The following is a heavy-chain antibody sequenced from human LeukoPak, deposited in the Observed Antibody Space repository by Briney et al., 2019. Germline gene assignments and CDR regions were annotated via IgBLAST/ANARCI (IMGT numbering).Heavy chain of an antibody. V-gene: IGHV3-48*04. CDR1: GFAFSSYT. D-gene: IGHD3-22*01. Sequence: GGSLRLSCATSGFAFSSYTMNWVRQAPGKGLEWLSYISSSGSTIYYADSVKGRFTISRDNAKNTMYLQMNSLRAEDTAVYYCARSPPRYYYDSSGYWYFDLWGRGTLVTVSS. J-gene: IGHJ2*01. CDR3: ARSPPRYYYDSSGYWYFDL. CDR2: ISSSGSTI.